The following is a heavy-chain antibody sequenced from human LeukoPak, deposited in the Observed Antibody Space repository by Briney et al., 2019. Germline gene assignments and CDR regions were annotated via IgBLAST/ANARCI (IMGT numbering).Heavy chain of an antibody. J-gene: IGHJ4*02. D-gene: IGHD3-10*01. V-gene: IGHV1-8*01. CDR1: GYTFTSYD. CDR2: MNPNSGNT. Sequence: GASVKVSCKASGYTFTSYDINWVQQATGQGLEWMGWMNPNSGNTGYAQKFRGRVSMTRNTSISTAYMELSSLRSEDTAVYYCARGHYYGSGSYLYWGQGTLVTVSS. CDR3: ARGHYYGSGSYLY.